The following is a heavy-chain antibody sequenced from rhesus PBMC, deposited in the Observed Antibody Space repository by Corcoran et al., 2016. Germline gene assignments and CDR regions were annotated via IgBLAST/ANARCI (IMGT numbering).Heavy chain of an antibody. J-gene: IGHJ4*01. CDR1: GASMTNSW. Sequence: QVQLQESGPGLVEPSETLSLTCTVSGASMTNSWWSWIRQSPEKGLEWIGEINGDRGHSPSNPSLRRRVTISRDASKSQFSRRLNSVTAADAAVYYCTKGPPSFDFWGQGVLVTVSS. CDR2: INGDRGHS. CDR3: TKGPPSFDF. V-gene: IGHV4-80*01.